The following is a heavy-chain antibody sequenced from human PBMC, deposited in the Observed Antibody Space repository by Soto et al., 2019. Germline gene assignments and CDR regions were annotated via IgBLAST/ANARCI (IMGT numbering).Heavy chain of an antibody. CDR3: ARDFKSPWYCGGDCYSYYYCYVMDV. CDR2: ISAYNGNT. J-gene: IGHJ6*02. CDR1: GYTFTSYG. Sequence: ASVKVSCKASGYTFTSYGISWVRQAPGQGLEWMGWISAYNGNTNYAQKLQGRVTMTTDTSTSTAYMELRGLRSDDTAVYYCARDFKSPWYCGGDCYSYYYCYVMDVWGQGTTVTVSS. V-gene: IGHV1-18*01. D-gene: IGHD2-21*02.